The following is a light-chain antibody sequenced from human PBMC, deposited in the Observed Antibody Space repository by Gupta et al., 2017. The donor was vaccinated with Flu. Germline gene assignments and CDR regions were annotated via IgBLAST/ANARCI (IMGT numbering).Light chain of an antibody. CDR2: DDS. CDR3: QVWDDTTDLPM. V-gene: IGLV3-21*02. Sequence: VLTQPPAGSVATGQTARITCGGNNIGRKTVNWYQQRPGHAPVMVVYDDSERPSGIPARFSGSNSGNTATLIINRVEAGDEADYYCQVWDDTTDLPMFGGGAKLTVL. J-gene: IGLJ3*02. CDR1: NIGRKT.